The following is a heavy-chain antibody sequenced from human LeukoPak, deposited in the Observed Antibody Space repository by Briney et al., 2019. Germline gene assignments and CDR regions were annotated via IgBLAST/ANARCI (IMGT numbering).Heavy chain of an antibody. CDR1: GGSFSGYY. V-gene: IGHV4-34*01. D-gene: IGHD5-18*01. CDR2: INHSGST. J-gene: IGHJ3*02. CDR3: ARGRGVWVRGTAMLRGAFDI. Sequence: NASETLSLTCAVYGGSFSGYYWSWIRQPPGKGLEWIGEINHSGSTNYDPSLKSRVTISVDTSKNQFSLKLSSVTAADTAVYYCARGRGVWVRGTAMLRGAFDIWGQGTMVTVSS.